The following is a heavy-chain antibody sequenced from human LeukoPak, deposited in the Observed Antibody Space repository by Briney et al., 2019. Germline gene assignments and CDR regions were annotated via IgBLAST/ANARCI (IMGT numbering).Heavy chain of an antibody. CDR1: GFTLSSYS. D-gene: IGHD3-3*01. CDR3: ARASFGVVIPYMDV. V-gene: IGHV3-48*01. CDR2: ISSSSSTI. Sequence: GGSLRLSCAASGFTLSSYSMNWVRQALGKGLEWVSYISSSSSTIYYADSVKGRFTISRDNAKNSLYLQMNSLRAEDTAVYYCARASFGVVIPYMDVWGKGTTVTVSS. J-gene: IGHJ6*03.